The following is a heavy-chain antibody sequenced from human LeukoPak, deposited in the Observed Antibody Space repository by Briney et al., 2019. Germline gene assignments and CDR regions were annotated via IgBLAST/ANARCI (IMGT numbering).Heavy chain of an antibody. CDR2: IIPIFGTA. Sequence: ASVKVSCKASGYTFTSYGISWVRQAPGQGLEWMGGIIPIFGTANYAQKFQGRVTITADESTSTAYMELSSLRSEDTAVYYCARATTTVVALDAFDIWGQGTMVTVSS. J-gene: IGHJ3*02. CDR1: GYTFTSYG. D-gene: IGHD4-23*01. CDR3: ARATTTVVALDAFDI. V-gene: IGHV1-69*13.